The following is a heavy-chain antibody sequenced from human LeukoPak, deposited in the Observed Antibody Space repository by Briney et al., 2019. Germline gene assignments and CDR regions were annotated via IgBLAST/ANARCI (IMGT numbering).Heavy chain of an antibody. CDR1: GFTFSSYG. D-gene: IGHD2-2*01. Sequence: PGGSLRLSCAASGFTFSSYGMHWVRQAPGKGLEWVAVIWYDGSNKYYADSVKGRFTISRDNSKNTLYLQMNSLRAEDTAVYYCARDQKRYCSSTSCLYYFDYWGQGTLVTVSS. CDR3: ARDQKRYCSSTSCLYYFDY. V-gene: IGHV3-33*01. CDR2: IWYDGSNK. J-gene: IGHJ4*02.